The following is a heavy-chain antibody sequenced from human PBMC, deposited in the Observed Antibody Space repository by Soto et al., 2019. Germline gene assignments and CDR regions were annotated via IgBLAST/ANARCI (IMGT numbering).Heavy chain of an antibody. Sequence: QVQLVESGGGVVQPGRSLRLSCAASGFTFSSYGMHWVRQAPGKGLEWVAVISYDGSNKYYADSVKGRFTISRDNSKNTLYLQMKSLRAEDTAVYYCAKDRAYYYGSGSYVWGQGTLVTVSS. CDR2: ISYDGSNK. CDR3: AKDRAYYYGSGSYV. D-gene: IGHD3-10*01. V-gene: IGHV3-30*18. CDR1: GFTFSSYG. J-gene: IGHJ4*02.